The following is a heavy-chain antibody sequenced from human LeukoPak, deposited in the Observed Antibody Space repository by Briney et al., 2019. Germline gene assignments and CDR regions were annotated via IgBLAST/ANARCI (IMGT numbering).Heavy chain of an antibody. J-gene: IGHJ4*02. CDR1: GGSISSSSYY. V-gene: IGHV4-39*07. D-gene: IGHD3-22*01. CDR3: ARDMFYDSSGLVY. CDR2: IYYSGST. Sequence: PSETLSLTCTVSGGSISSSSYYWGWIRQPPGKGLEWIGSIYYSGSTYYNPSLKSRVTISVDTSKNQFSLKLRFVTAADTAVYYCARDMFYDSSGLVYWGQGILVTVSS.